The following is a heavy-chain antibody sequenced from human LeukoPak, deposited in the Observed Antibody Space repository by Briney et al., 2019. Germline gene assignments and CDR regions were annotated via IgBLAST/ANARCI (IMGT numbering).Heavy chain of an antibody. CDR1: GFTFSDYY. V-gene: IGHV3-11*01. CDR3: AREGRGDSSGYYYVDY. Sequence: GGSLRLSCAASGFTFSDYYMSWIRQAPGKVLEWVSYISSSGSTIYYADSVKGRFTISRDNAKNSLYLQMNSLRAEDTAVYYCAREGRGDSSGYYYVDYWGQGTLVTVSS. J-gene: IGHJ4*02. CDR2: ISSSGSTI. D-gene: IGHD3-22*01.